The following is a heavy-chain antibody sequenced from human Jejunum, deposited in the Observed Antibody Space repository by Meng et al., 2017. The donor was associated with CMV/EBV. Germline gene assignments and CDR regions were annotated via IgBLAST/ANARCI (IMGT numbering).Heavy chain of an antibody. Sequence: ITLKESGPTLVKPTPTLTLTCAFSGLSSISSGVGVGWIRQPPGKALEWLALIYWDDDKRYSPSLRSRLTITKDTSKNEVVLTMTNMDPVDTGTYYCAHFVGGYYPSRPDYWGQGTLVTVSS. D-gene: IGHD1-26*01. V-gene: IGHV2-5*02. J-gene: IGHJ4*02. CDR1: GLSSISSGVG. CDR2: IYWDDDK. CDR3: AHFVGGYYPSRPDY.